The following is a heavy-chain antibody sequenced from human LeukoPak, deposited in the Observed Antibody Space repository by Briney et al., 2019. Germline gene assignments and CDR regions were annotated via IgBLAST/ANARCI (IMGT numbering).Heavy chain of an antibody. V-gene: IGHV1-2*02. CDR2: INPNSGGK. Sequence: GASVKVFCKASGYTFTGYYMHWVRQAPGQGLEWMGWINPNSGGKNYAQKFQGRVTMTRDTSISTANMELRRRRSDATAVYYCASLWFGELGGGYYFDYWGQGTLVTVSS. CDR3: ASLWFGELGGGYYFDY. CDR1: GYTFTGYY. J-gene: IGHJ4*02. D-gene: IGHD3-10*01.